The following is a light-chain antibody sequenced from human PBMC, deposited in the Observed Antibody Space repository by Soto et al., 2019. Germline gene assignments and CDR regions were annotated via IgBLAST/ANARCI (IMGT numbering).Light chain of an antibody. Sequence: DIQMTQSPSTLSASVGDRVTITCRASQTLNDWLAWYQHKPGQGPTPLSYATSKLETGVPPTFSGSGSGTEFTLTINGLQPDDSATYFCQQYKYYWTFGQGTKVEVK. J-gene: IGKJ1*01. V-gene: IGKV1-5*03. CDR2: ATS. CDR1: QTLNDW. CDR3: QQYKYYWT.